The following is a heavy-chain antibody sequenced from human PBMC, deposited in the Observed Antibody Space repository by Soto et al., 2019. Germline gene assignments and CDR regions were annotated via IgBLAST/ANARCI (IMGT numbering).Heavy chain of an antibody. CDR2: INHSGST. J-gene: IGHJ6*02. CDR3: ARGERSSTCYLPDSARYYGMDV. Sequence: SETLSLTCAVYGGSFSGYYWSWIRQPPGKGLEWIGEINHSGSTNYNPSLKSRVTISVDTSKNQFSVKLSSVTAADTAVYYCARGERSSTCYLPDSARYYGMDVWGQGTTVTVSS. D-gene: IGHD6-13*01. V-gene: IGHV4-34*01. CDR1: GGSFSGYY.